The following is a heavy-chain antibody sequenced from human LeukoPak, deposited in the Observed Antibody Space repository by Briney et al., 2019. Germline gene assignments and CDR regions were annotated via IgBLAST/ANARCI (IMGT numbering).Heavy chain of an antibody. CDR3: ARAPYSGGWYLMY. Sequence: GRSLRLSCAASGFTFDSYEMHWVRQAPGKGLEWLSYISDSGTTTDYADSVKGRFTISRDNAKNSLFLQMNSLRAEDTAVYYCARAPYSGGWYLMYWGQGTLVTVSS. CDR2: ISDSGTTT. V-gene: IGHV3-48*03. CDR1: GFTFDSYE. J-gene: IGHJ4*02. D-gene: IGHD6-19*01.